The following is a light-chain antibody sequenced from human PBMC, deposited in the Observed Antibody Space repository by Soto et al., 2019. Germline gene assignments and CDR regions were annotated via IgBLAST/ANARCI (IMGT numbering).Light chain of an antibody. J-gene: IGKJ2*01. CDR2: LGS. V-gene: IGKV2-28*01. CDR1: QSLLHSNGYNY. Sequence: DIVMTQSPVSLPVTPGEPASISCRSSQSLLHSNGYNYLDWYLQKPEQSPQLLIYLGSNRASGVPDRFSGSGSGTDFTLKISRVEAEDVGVYYCMQALQTPLFGQGTKLEIK. CDR3: MQALQTPL.